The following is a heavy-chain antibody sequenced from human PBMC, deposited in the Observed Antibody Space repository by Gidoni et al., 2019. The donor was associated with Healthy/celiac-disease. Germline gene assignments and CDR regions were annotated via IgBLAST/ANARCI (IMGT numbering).Heavy chain of an antibody. CDR2: SSWNSGSI. V-gene: IGHV3-9*01. D-gene: IGHD1-26*01. Sequence: EVQLVEYEGGLVQPGRSLRLSCAASGFTFDDYAMHWVRQAPGKGLAWVSGSSWNSGSIGYADSVKGRFTISRDNAKNSLYLQMNSLRAEDTALYYCAKDRSGSYGVYFDYWGQGTLVTVAS. CDR3: AKDRSGSYGVYFDY. CDR1: GFTFDDYA. J-gene: IGHJ4*02.